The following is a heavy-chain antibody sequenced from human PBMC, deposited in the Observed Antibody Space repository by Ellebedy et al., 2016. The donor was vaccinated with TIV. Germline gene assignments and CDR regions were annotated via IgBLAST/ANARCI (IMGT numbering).Heavy chain of an antibody. CDR1: GFTFSSYA. Sequence: GESLKISCAASGFTFSSYAFSWVRQAPGKGLEWVSVISGSGGNTYYADSVKGRFTISRDNSKNTLYLQMNSLSAEDTAVYYCAKEGTLGDAFDIWGQGTMVTVSS. J-gene: IGHJ3*02. CDR3: AKEGTLGDAFDI. CDR2: ISGSGGNT. V-gene: IGHV3-23*01. D-gene: IGHD2/OR15-2a*01.